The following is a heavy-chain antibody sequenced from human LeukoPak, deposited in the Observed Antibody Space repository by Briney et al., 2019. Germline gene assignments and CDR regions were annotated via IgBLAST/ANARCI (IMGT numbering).Heavy chain of an antibody. CDR3: AKAGRTGYSYGVFDY. CDR1: GFTFSSYA. Sequence: GGSLRLSCAASGFTFSSYAMSWVRQAPGKGPEWVSAISGSGGSTYYADSVKGRFAISRDNSKNTLYLQMNSLRAEDTAVYYCAKAGRTGYSYGVFDYWGQGTLVTVSS. V-gene: IGHV3-23*01. J-gene: IGHJ4*02. D-gene: IGHD5-18*01. CDR2: ISGSGGST.